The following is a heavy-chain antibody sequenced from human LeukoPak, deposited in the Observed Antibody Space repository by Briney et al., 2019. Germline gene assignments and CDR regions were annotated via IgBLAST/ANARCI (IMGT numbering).Heavy chain of an antibody. V-gene: IGHV3-21*01. J-gene: IGHJ5*02. D-gene: IGHD3-22*01. Sequence: PGGSLRLSCAASGFTFSSYSMNWVRQAPGKGLEWVSSISSSSSYIYYADSVKGRFTISRDNAKNSLYLQMNSLRAEDTAVYYCARSYYYDSSGYEGWFDPWGQGTLVTVSS. CDR3: ARSYYYDSSGYEGWFDP. CDR2: ISSSSSYI. CDR1: GFTFSSYS.